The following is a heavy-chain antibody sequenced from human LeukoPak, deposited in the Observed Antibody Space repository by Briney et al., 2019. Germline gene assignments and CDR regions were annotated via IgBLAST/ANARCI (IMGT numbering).Heavy chain of an antibody. J-gene: IGHJ4*02. CDR1: EYIFTGYY. Sequence: ASVKVSCKASEYIFTGYYMHWVRQALGQGLEWMGRINPNNGATNYAQKFQGRVTITGDTSISTAYMELSSLRSDDTAVYYCTRESGSYHGNDYWGQGTLVTVSS. D-gene: IGHD1-26*01. CDR3: TRESGSYHGNDY. V-gene: IGHV1-2*06. CDR2: INPNNGAT.